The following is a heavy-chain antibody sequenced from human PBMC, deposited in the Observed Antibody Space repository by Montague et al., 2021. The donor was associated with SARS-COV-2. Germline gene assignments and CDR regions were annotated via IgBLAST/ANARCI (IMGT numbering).Heavy chain of an antibody. Sequence: SETLSLTCAVYGGSFGDDHWSWIRQPPGKGLEWIGYIKQSGRTNXNPSLKSRVTISVDTSKNQFSLKVTSVTAADTAVYFCARGHLSVSMIVVVFTSSSYYFDYWGQGAQVTVSS. CDR3: ARGHLSVSMIVVVFTSSSYYFDY. J-gene: IGHJ4*02. V-gene: IGHV4-34*01. CDR2: IKQSGRT. D-gene: IGHD3-22*01. CDR1: GGSFGDDH.